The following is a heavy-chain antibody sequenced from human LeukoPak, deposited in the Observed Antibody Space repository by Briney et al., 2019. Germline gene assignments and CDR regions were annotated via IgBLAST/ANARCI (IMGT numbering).Heavy chain of an antibody. D-gene: IGHD3-10*01. CDR3: ARAMSYHNDH. J-gene: IGHJ5*02. CDR1: GYTFTSYY. Sequence: ASVKVSCKASGYTFTSYYMHWVRQAPGQGLEWMGIINPSGGSTSYAQKFQGRVTVTRDTSTGTVYMELSSLRSEDTAIYYCARAMSYHNDHWGQGTLVTVSS. V-gene: IGHV1-46*01. CDR2: INPSGGST.